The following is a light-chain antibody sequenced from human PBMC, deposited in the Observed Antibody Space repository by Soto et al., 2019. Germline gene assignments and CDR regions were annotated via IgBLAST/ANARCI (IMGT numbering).Light chain of an antibody. V-gene: IGLV9-49*01. CDR1: SDFPNYK. CDR3: GAGRGSGSKVGHI. J-gene: IGLJ2*01. CDR2: VGTGGIVG. Sequence: QLVLTQPPSSSASLGASVTLTCTLRSDFPNYKVDCYQQRPGKGPRCVMRVGTGGIVGSKGDGIPHRFSVLGSGLNRYLIMKNVQEEDDSDYHCGAGRGSGSKVGHIFGGRTKVTVL.